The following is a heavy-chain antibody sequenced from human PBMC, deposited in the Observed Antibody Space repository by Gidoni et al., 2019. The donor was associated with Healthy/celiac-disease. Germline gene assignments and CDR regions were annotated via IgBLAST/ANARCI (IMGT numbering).Heavy chain of an antibody. J-gene: IGHJ4*02. CDR2: IYWNDDK. CDR3: AHGRSSDEYYDFWSGYYYFDY. D-gene: IGHD3-3*01. CDR1: GFSLSTSGVG. Sequence: QITLKESGPTLVKPTQTLTLTCTFSGFSLSTSGVGVGWIRQPPGKALEWLALIYWNDDKRYSPSLKSRLTITKDTSKNQVVLTMTNMDPVDTATYYCAHGRSSDEYYDFWSGYYYFDYWGQGTLVTVSS. V-gene: IGHV2-5*01.